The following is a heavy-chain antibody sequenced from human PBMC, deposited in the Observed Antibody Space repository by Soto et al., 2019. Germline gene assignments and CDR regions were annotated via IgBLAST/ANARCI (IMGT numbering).Heavy chain of an antibody. Sequence: QVQLQESGPGLVKSSETLSLICFVSGEALGSGQSYWNWIRQAPGKGLEWIGHTFVTGATKYSASLKSRVTMSVDTSKSQISLTLTSVTAADSATYFCSRGRSDSGGSSFGRRMDVWGQGTTVTVSS. J-gene: IGHJ6*02. CDR1: GEALGSGQSY. D-gene: IGHD3-16*01. CDR3: SRGRSDSGGSSFGRRMDV. CDR2: TFVTGAT. V-gene: IGHV4-61*01.